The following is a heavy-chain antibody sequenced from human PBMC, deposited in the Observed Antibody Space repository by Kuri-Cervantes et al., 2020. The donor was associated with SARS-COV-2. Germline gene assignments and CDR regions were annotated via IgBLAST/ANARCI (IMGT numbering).Heavy chain of an antibody. CDR2: ISAYNGNT. D-gene: IGHD2-2*01. CDR3: ARVGEDIVVVPAAIPYYYYYMDV. CDR1: GYTFTSYG. Sequence: ASVKVSCKAPGYTFTSYGISWVRQAPGQGLEWMGWISAYNGNTNYAQKLQGRVTMTTDTSTSTAYMELRSLRSDDTAVYYCARVGEDIVVVPAAIPYYYYYMDVWGKGTTVTVSS. J-gene: IGHJ6*03. V-gene: IGHV1-18*01.